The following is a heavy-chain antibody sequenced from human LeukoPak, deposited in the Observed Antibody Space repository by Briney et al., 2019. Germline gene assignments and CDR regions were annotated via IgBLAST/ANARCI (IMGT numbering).Heavy chain of an antibody. J-gene: IGHJ4*02. CDR3: AKGLSGSYYPY. CDR2: ISYDGSNK. D-gene: IGHD1-26*01. V-gene: IGHV3-30-3*01. CDR1: GFTFSSYA. Sequence: GRSLRLSCAASGFTFSSYAMHWVRQAPGKGLEWVAVISYDGSNKYYADSVKGRFTISRDNSKNTLYLQMNSLRAEDTAVHYCAKGLSGSYYPYWGQGTLVTVSS.